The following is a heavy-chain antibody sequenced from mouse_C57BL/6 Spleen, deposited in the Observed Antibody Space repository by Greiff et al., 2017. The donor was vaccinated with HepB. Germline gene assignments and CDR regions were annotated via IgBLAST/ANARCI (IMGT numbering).Heavy chain of an antibody. D-gene: IGHD2-2*01. J-gene: IGHJ4*01. V-gene: IGHV1-64*01. CDR2: IHPNSGST. CDR1: GYTFTSYW. CDR3: AHLLWLSAMDY. Sequence: QVQLKQPGAELVKPGASVKLSCKASGYTFTSYWMHWVKQRPGQGLEWIGMIHPNSGSTNYNEKFKSKATLTVDKSSSTAYMQLSSLTSEDSAVYYCAHLLWLSAMDYWGQGTSVTGSS.